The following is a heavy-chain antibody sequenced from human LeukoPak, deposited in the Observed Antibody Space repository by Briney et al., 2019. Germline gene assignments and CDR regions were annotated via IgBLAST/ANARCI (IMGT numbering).Heavy chain of an antibody. J-gene: IGHJ6*02. V-gene: IGHV3-30-3*01. CDR1: GFTFSSYA. D-gene: IGHD6-13*01. CDR3: ARHGAAGRYYYGMDV. Sequence: GRSLRLSCAASGFTFSSYAMHWVRQAPGKGLEWVAVISYDGSNKYYADSVKGRFTISRDNSKNTLYLQMNSLRAEDTAVYYCARHGAAGRYYYGMDVWGQGTTVTVSS. CDR2: ISYDGSNK.